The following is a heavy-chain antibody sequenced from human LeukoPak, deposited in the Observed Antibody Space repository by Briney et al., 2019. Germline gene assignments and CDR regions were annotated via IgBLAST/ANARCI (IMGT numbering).Heavy chain of an antibody. CDR2: IKQDGREK. J-gene: IGHJ3*02. D-gene: IGHD6-6*01. V-gene: IGHV3-7*01. CDR3: ERSSSGAFDI. CDR1: GFTLSNHW. Sequence: GGSLRLSCAASGFTLSNHWMSWIRQAPGKGLEWVANIKQDGREKYYVDSVTGRFTISRDNAKNSLYLQMNSLRAEDTAVYYCERSSSGAFDIWGQGTTVTVSS.